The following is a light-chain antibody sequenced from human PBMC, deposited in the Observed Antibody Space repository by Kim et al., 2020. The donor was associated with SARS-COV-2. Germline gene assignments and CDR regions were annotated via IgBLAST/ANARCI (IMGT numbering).Light chain of an antibody. CDR1: SPNTGVGYD. Sequence: QSVLTQPPTVSGAPGERVTISCTGSSPNTGVGYDVHWYQQFPGTAPRLLIFRYSYRPSGFPSRFSGFKSGTSASLVITGLQAEDEADYYCQSYDSGLRGWVFGGGTQLTVL. CDR2: RYS. CDR3: QSYDSGLRGWV. V-gene: IGLV1-40*01. J-gene: IGLJ3*02.